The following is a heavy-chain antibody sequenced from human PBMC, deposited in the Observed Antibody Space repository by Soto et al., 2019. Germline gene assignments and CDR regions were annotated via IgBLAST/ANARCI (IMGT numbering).Heavy chain of an antibody. CDR2: IYSGGST. D-gene: IGHD4-17*01. Sequence: EVQLVESGGGLIQPGGSLRLSCAASGFTVSSNYMSWVRQAPGKGLEWVSVIYSGGSTYYADSVKGRVTISRDNSKNTLYLQMNSLRAEDTAVYYCARARYGDSGFDYWGQGTLVTVSS. CDR1: GFTVSSNY. V-gene: IGHV3-53*01. CDR3: ARARYGDSGFDY. J-gene: IGHJ4*02.